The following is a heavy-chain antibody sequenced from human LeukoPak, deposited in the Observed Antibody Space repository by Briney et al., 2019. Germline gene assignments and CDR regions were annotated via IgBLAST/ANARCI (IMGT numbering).Heavy chain of an antibody. CDR1: GFTFSDYY. D-gene: IGHD3-22*01. Sequence: GGSLRLSCAASGFTFSDYYISWIRQAPGKGLEWVSYISSSGSTIYYADSVKGRFTISRDNAKNSLYLQMNSLRAEDTAVYYCARGFTMIVVSYYYGMDVWGQGTTVTVSS. J-gene: IGHJ6*02. V-gene: IGHV3-11*01. CDR3: ARGFTMIVVSYYYGMDV. CDR2: ISSSGSTI.